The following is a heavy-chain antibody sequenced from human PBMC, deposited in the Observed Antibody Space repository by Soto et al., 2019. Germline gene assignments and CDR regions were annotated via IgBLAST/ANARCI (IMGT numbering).Heavy chain of an antibody. V-gene: IGHV1-69*13. CDR2: IIPIFGTA. Sequence: SVKVSCKASGGTFSSYAISWVRQAPGQGLEWMGGIIPIFGTANYAQKFQGRVTITADESTSTAYMELSSLRSEDTAVYYCARERGWYLRWFDPWGQVTLVTVSS. CDR3: ARERGWYLRWFDP. J-gene: IGHJ5*02. D-gene: IGHD6-19*01. CDR1: GGTFSSYA.